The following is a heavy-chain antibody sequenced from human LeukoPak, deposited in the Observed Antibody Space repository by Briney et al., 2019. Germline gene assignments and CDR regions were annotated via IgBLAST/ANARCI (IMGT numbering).Heavy chain of an antibody. Sequence: ASVKVSCKASGYTFTSYYMYWVRQAPGQGLEWMGIINPSGGSTSYAQKFQGRVTMTRDTSTSTVYMELSSLRSEDTAVYFCARAVYCSSTSCYDGAWFDPWGQGTLVTVSS. D-gene: IGHD2-2*01. CDR1: GYTFTSYY. CDR2: INPSGGST. J-gene: IGHJ5*02. CDR3: ARAVYCSSTSCYDGAWFDP. V-gene: IGHV1-46*01.